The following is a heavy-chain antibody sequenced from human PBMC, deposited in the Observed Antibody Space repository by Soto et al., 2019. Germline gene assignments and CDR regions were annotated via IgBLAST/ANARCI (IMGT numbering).Heavy chain of an antibody. J-gene: IGHJ4*02. Sequence: ASVKVSCKASGYTFTSYAMHWVRQAPGQRLEWMGWINAGNGNTKYSQKFQGRVTMTRDTSASTAYMELSSLRSEDTAVYYCARVPPITGDLAFDHWGQGTLVTVSS. CDR1: GYTFTSYA. D-gene: IGHD7-27*01. CDR3: ARVPPITGDLAFDH. V-gene: IGHV1-3*01. CDR2: INAGNGNT.